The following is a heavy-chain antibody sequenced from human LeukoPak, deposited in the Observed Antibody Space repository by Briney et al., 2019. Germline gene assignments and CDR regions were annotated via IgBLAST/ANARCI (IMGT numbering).Heavy chain of an antibody. D-gene: IGHD3-10*01. CDR2: ISGSGGST. V-gene: IGHV3-23*01. Sequence: PGGSLRLSCAASGFNFSSYGMSWVRQAPGKGLEWVSAISGSGGSTYYADSVKGRFTISRDNSKNSLYLQMNSLRAEDTAVYYCASMILWFGELSSPDAFDIWGQGTMVTVSS. CDR3: ASMILWFGELSSPDAFDI. J-gene: IGHJ3*02. CDR1: GFNFSSYG.